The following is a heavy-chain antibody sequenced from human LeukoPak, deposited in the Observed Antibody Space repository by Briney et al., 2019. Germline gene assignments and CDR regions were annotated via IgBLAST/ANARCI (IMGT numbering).Heavy chain of an antibody. CDR2: IKSKTDGGTT. V-gene: IGHV3-15*01. D-gene: IGHD3-16*02. CDR3: TTDMKIMITFGGVIAEDY. CDR1: GFTFSNDW. J-gene: IGHJ4*02. Sequence: GGSLRLSCAASGFTFSNDWMSWVRQAPGKGLEWVGRIKSKTDGGTTDYAAPVKGRFTISRDDSKNTLYLQMNSLKTEDTAVYYCTTDMKIMITFGGVIAEDYWGQGTLVTVSS.